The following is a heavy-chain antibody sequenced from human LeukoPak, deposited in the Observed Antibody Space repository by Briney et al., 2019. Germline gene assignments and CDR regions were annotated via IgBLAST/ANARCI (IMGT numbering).Heavy chain of an antibody. J-gene: IGHJ4*02. CDR3: ARGSDPYYYGSGSQYYFDY. CDR1: GGSISSGGDA. Sequence: SETLSLTCAVSGGSISSGGDAWSWVRRAPGEGVEWNEYLYHRGSTSSNPSLKSRVTISVDRSKTQFSLKLSSVTAADTAVYYCARGSDPYYYGSGSQYYFDYWGQGTLVTVSS. D-gene: IGHD3-10*01. V-gene: IGHV4-30-2*01. CDR2: LYHRGST.